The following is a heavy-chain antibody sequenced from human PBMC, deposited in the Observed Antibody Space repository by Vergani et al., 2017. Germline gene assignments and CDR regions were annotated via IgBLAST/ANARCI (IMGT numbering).Heavy chain of an antibody. V-gene: IGHV4-61*10. J-gene: IGHJ6*02. CDR3: ARAYGDYGTYYYGMDV. D-gene: IGHD4-17*01. Sequence: QVQLQESGPGLVKPSETLSLTCTVSGGSVSSGSYYWSWIRQPAGKGLEWIGYIYYSGSTNYNPSLKSRVTISVDTSKNQFSLKLSSVTAADTAVYYCARAYGDYGTYYYGMDVWGQGTTVTVSS. CDR2: IYYSGST. CDR1: GGSVSSGSYY.